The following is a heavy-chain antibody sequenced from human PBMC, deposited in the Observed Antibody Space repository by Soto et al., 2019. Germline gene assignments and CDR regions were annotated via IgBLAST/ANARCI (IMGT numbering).Heavy chain of an antibody. V-gene: IGHV1-18*01. CDR1: GYTFRSYG. CDR3: AKADSNYAGRFSYYYMDV. CDR2: ISGYNGNT. J-gene: IGHJ6*03. Sequence: ASVKVSCKASGYTFRSYGISWVRQAPGQGLEWMGWISGYNGNTHYSQKFQGKVTMTTDISTSTAYMELRNLRSDDTAVYYCAKADSNYAGRFSYYYMDVWGTGTMVTV. D-gene: IGHD4-4*01.